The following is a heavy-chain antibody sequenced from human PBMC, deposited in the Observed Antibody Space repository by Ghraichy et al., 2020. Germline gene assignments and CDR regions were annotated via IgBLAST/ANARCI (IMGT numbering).Heavy chain of an antibody. CDR1: GGTFSSYA. V-gene: IGHV1-69*04. Sequence: SVKVSCKASGGTFSSYAISWVRQAPGQGLEWMGRIIPILGIANYAQKFQGRVTITADKSTSTAYMELSSLRSEDTAVYYCAKGSGSYDQYYYYGMDVWGQGTTVTVSS. D-gene: IGHD3-10*01. J-gene: IGHJ6*02. CDR2: IIPILGIA. CDR3: AKGSGSYDQYYYYGMDV.